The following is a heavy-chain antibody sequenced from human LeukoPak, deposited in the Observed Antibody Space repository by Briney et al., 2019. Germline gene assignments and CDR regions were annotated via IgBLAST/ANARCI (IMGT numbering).Heavy chain of an antibody. D-gene: IGHD1-7*01. CDR1: GGSISSSSYY. CDR2: INHSGST. V-gene: IGHV4-39*07. J-gene: IGHJ5*02. CDR3: ARGPGITGTTDWFDP. Sequence: KTSETLSLTCTVSGGSISSSSYYWGWIRQPPGKGLEWIGEINHSGSTNYNPSLKSRVTISVDTSKNQFSLKLSSVTAADTAVYYCARGPGITGTTDWFDPWGQGTLVTVSS.